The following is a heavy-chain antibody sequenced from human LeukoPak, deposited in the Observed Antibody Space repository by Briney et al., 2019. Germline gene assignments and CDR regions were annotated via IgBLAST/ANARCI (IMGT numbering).Heavy chain of an antibody. V-gene: IGHV1-46*03. CDR2: INPSGGST. D-gene: IGHD2-21*01. J-gene: IGHJ4*02. Sequence: ASVKVSCKASGYTFTSYYMHWVRQAPGQGLEWMGIINPSGGSTSYAQKFQGRVTMTRDTSTSTVYMELSSLRSEDTAVYYCARDPNAYRGGDCQAEGGFDYWGQGTLVTVSS. CDR1: GYTFTSYY. CDR3: ARDPNAYRGGDCQAEGGFDY.